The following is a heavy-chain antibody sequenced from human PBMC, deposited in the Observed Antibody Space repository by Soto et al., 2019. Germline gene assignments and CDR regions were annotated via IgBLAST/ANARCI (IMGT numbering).Heavy chain of an antibody. CDR2: VNGDGTTT. CDR1: GFRFSSYW. CDR3: ARGAFRAYYFDY. D-gene: IGHD3-10*01. Sequence: PGGTLRLSCAASGFRFSSYWIHWVRQDPGKGLVWVSRVNGDGTTTSYADSVKGRFTISRDNARNTVYLQMNSLRAEDTAIYYCARGAFRAYYFDYWGLGNLVTVSS. V-gene: IGHV3-74*01. J-gene: IGHJ4*02.